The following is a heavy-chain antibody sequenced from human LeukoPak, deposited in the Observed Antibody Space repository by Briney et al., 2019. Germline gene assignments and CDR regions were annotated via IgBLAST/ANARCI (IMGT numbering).Heavy chain of an antibody. CDR2: INPNSGGT. V-gene: IGHV1-2*02. CDR3: ARDAGGVVPAAIHMVV. Sequence: ASVKVSCKASGYPFTGYYMQWVRQAPGQGREWMGWINPNSGGTNYAQKFQGRVTMTRDTSISTAYMELSRLRSDDTAVYYCARDAGGVVPAAIHMVVWGKGTTVTVSS. J-gene: IGHJ6*03. D-gene: IGHD2-2*01. CDR1: GYPFTGYY.